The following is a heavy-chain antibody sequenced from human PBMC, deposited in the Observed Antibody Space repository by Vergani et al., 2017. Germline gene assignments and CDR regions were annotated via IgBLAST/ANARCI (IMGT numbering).Heavy chain of an antibody. CDR1: GYSISSGYY. J-gene: IGHJ5*02. CDR2: MYHSGST. Sequence: QVQLQESGPGLVKPSETLSLTCAVSGYSISSGYYWGWTRQPPGKGLEWIGSMYHSGSTYYNPSLKSRVPISVDTSKNQFSLKLSSVTAADTAVYYCASGVIGYSSSWYDWFDPCGQGTLVTVSS. D-gene: IGHD6-13*01. CDR3: ASGVIGYSSSWYDWFDP. V-gene: IGHV4-38-2*01.